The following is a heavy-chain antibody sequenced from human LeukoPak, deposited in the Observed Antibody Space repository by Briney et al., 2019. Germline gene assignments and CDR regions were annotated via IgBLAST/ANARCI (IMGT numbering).Heavy chain of an antibody. CDR3: ARAPDWSSGWSGYYFDY. V-gene: IGHV1-8*02. CDR2: MNPNSRNT. J-gene: IGHJ4*02. D-gene: IGHD6-19*01. CDR1: GGTFSSYA. Sequence: ASVKVSCKASGGTFSSYAINWVRQATGQGLEWMGWMNPNSRNTGYAQKFQGRVTMTRNTSISTAYMELNSLRSEDTAVYYCARAPDWSSGWSGYYFDYWGQGTLVTVSS.